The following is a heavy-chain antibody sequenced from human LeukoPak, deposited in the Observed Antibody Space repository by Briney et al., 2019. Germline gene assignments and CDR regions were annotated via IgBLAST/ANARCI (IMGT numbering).Heavy chain of an antibody. CDR3: TTDGYSYGWGIDY. CDR2: IRSKTFGGTT. J-gene: IGHJ4*02. CDR1: GFAFGDYA. Sequence: GGSLRLSCTVSGFAFGDYAMSWFRQAPGKGLEWVGFIRSKTFGGTTEYAASVKGRFTISRDDSKNTLYLQMNSLKTEDTAVYYCTTDGYSYGWGIDYWGQGTLVTVSS. D-gene: IGHD5-18*01. V-gene: IGHV3-49*03.